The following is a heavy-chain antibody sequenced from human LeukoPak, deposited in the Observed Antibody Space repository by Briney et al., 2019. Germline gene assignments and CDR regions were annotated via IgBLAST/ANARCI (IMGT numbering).Heavy chain of an antibody. D-gene: IGHD3-22*01. J-gene: IGHJ4*02. V-gene: IGHV3-23*01. Sequence: GGSLRLSCAASGFTFSSYAMSWVRQAPGKGLEWVSAISGSGGSTYYADSVKGRFTISRDNSKNTLYLQMNSLRAEDTAVYYCAKAYCDSSGYYFPDYFDYWGQGTLVTVSS. CDR2: ISGSGGST. CDR3: AKAYCDSSGYYFPDYFDY. CDR1: GFTFSSYA.